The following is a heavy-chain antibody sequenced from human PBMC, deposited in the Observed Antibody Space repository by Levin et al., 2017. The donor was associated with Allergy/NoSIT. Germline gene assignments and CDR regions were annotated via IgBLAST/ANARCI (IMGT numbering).Heavy chain of an antibody. J-gene: IGHJ4*02. CDR3: ARHYLIRLRDPTYFFDY. V-gene: IGHV5-51*01. CDR2: IYPGDSDT. CDR1: GYNFNDYYW. Sequence: GGSLRLSCRYFGYNFNDYYWIGWVRQMPGQGLEWMGIIYPGDSDTRYSPSFQGQVAISVDKSTNTAYLQWSSLKVSDTAMYYCARHYLIRLRDPTYFFDYWGLGTQVTVSS. D-gene: IGHD3-16*01.